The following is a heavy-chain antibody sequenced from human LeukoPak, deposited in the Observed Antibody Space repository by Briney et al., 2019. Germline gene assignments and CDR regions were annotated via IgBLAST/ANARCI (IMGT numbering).Heavy chain of an antibody. CDR3: ARAKIVVVPAAMDNTHESLEYTHYSDY. Sequence: SETLSLTCTVSGGSISSYYWSWIRQPPGKGLEWIGYIYYSGSTNYNPSLKSRVTISVDTSKNQFSLKLSSVTAADTAVYYCARAKIVVVPAAMDNTHESLEYTHYSDYWGQGTLVTVSS. CDR2: IYYSGST. D-gene: IGHD2-2*01. J-gene: IGHJ4*02. CDR1: GGSISSYY. V-gene: IGHV4-59*08.